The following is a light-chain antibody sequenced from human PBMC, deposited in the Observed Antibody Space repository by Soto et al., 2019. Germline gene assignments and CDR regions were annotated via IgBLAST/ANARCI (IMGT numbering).Light chain of an antibody. J-gene: IGLJ1*01. CDR3: SSHTSGSTRV. V-gene: IGLV2-14*01. CDR1: SGDVGGYDY. Sequence: QSALTHPASVAGSPGQSIAISCTGTSGDVGGYDYVSWYQQHPDKAPKLMIYEVTKRPSWVSNRVSGSKSGNTASLTISGLQPEDEADYYCSSHTSGSTRVFGSGTKLTVL. CDR2: EVT.